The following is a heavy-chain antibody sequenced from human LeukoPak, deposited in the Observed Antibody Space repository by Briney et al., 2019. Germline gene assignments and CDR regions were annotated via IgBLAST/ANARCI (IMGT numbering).Heavy chain of an antibody. V-gene: IGHV3-74*01. CDR3: ARVGATTWY. CDR1: GFTFSSYW. Sequence: TGGSLRLSCLASGFTFSSYWMHWVRQAPGKGLVWVSRINSDGSSTNYADSVKGRFTISRDNAKNTLYLQVNSLRAEDTAVYYCARVGATTWYWGQGTLVTVSS. D-gene: IGHD1-26*01. J-gene: IGHJ4*02. CDR2: INSDGSST.